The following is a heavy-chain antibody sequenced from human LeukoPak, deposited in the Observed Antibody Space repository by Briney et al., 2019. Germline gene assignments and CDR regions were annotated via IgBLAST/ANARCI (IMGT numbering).Heavy chain of an antibody. J-gene: IGHJ4*02. D-gene: IGHD3-16*01. V-gene: IGHV3-23*01. CDR2: ISATGLHI. CDR1: GFTFSSYA. Sequence: LPGGSLRLSCAASGFTFSSYAMTWVRQAPGKGLEWISYISATGLHIYYADSVKGRFTVSRDNSKNTLYVQMNSLKADDTAVYFCAIDQWDTYASYWAQGALVTVSS. CDR3: AIDQWDTYASY.